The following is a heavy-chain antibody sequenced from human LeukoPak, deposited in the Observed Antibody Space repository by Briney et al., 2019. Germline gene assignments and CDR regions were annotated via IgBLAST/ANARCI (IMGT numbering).Heavy chain of an antibody. V-gene: IGHV1-69*13. J-gene: IGHJ4*02. CDR2: IIPIFGTA. D-gene: IGHD2-21*01. Sequence: SVKVSFTASGGTFSTYVISWVRQAPGQGLEWMGVIIPIFGTANYAQNFQGRVTITADESTSTAYMELSSLRSEDTAVYYCARGNSRSLLPYYFDYWGQGTLVTVSS. CDR1: GGTFSTYV. CDR3: ARGNSRSLLPYYFDY.